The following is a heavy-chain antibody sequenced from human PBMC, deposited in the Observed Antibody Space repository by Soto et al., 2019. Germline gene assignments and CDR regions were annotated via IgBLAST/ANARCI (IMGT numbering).Heavy chain of an antibody. D-gene: IGHD6-13*01. CDR1: GGSISTYY. Sequence: PSEPLSLTCNISGGSISTYYWTWIRQSPGKGLEWIGYISYLGNTNYNPSLKSRVTISVDTPKNQFSLKLGSVTAADTAIYYCASEGAGRSPFNFWGPGTRVT. V-gene: IGHV4-59*01. CDR2: ISYLGNT. J-gene: IGHJ3*01. CDR3: ASEGAGRSPFNF.